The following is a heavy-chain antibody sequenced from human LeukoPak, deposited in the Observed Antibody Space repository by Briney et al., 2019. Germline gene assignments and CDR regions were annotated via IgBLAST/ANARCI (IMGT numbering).Heavy chain of an antibody. J-gene: IGHJ5*02. CDR1: GYTLTELS. V-gene: IGHV1-24*01. Sequence: GASVKVSCKVSGYTLTELSMHWVRQAPGKGLEWMGGFDPEDGETIYAQKFQGRVTMTEDTSTDTAYMELSSLRSEDTAVYYCATLIDSYGLNWFDPWGQGTLVTVPS. D-gene: IGHD5-18*01. CDR2: FDPEDGET. CDR3: ATLIDSYGLNWFDP.